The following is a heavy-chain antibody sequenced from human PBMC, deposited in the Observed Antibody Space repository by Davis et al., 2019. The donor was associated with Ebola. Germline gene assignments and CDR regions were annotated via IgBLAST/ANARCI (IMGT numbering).Heavy chain of an antibody. V-gene: IGHV4-34*01. Sequence: PSETLSLTCAVYGGSFSGYYWSWIRQPPGKGLEWIGEINHSGSTNYNPSLKSRVTISVDTSKNQFSLKLSSVTAADTAVYYCARVAVAPFDYWGQGTLVTVSS. CDR3: ARVAVAPFDY. CDR2: INHSGST. D-gene: IGHD6-19*01. J-gene: IGHJ4*02. CDR1: GGSFSGYY.